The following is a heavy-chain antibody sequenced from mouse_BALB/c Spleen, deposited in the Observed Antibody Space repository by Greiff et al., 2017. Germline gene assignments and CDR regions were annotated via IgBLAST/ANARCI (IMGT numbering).Heavy chain of an antibody. CDR1: GYTFSSYW. CDR3: ARAGSPYYFDY. V-gene: IGHV1-9*01. J-gene: IGHJ2*01. Sequence: VQLQQSGAELMKPGASVKISCKATGYTFSSYWIEWVKQRPGHGLEWIGEILPGSGSTNYNEKFKGKATFTADTSSNTAYMQLSSLTSEDSAVYYCARAGSPYYFDYWGQGTTLTVSS. CDR2: ILPGSGST.